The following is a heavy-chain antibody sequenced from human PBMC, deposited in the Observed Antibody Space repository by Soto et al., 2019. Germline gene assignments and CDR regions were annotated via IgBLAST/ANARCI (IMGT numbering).Heavy chain of an antibody. CDR3: AKGTWEASRSYGGEFDY. Sequence: QVQLVESGGGVVQPGRSLRLSCAASGFTFSSYGMHWVRQAPGKGLEWVAVISYDGSNKYYADSVKGRFTISRDNSKNTLYLQMNSLRAEDTAVYYCAKGTWEASRSYGGEFDYWGQGTLVTVSS. CDR1: GFTFSSYG. CDR2: ISYDGSNK. D-gene: IGHD1-26*01. V-gene: IGHV3-30*18. J-gene: IGHJ4*02.